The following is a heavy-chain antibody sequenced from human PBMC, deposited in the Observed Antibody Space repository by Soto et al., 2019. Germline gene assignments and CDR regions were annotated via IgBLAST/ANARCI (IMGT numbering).Heavy chain of an antibody. V-gene: IGHV4-59*01. D-gene: IGHD5-12*01. CDR3: ARGRGRWLPPYYFDY. CDR2: IYYSGST. CDR1: GGSISSYY. J-gene: IGHJ4*02. Sequence: TLSLTCTVSGGSISSYYWSWIRQPPGKGLEWIGYIYYSGSTNYNPSLKSRVTISVDTSKNQFSLKLSSVTAADTAVYYCARGRGRWLPPYYFDYWGQGTLVTVSS.